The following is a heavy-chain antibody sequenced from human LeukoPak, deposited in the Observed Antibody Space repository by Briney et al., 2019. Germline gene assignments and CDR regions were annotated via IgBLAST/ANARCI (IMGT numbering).Heavy chain of an antibody. CDR2: ITSDGSDT. CDR3: AKSAWPCYFDH. J-gene: IGHJ4*02. CDR1: GFTFSDYW. V-gene: IGHV3-74*01. Sequence: GGSLRLSCAASGFTFSDYWMHWVRQAPGKGLVWVSRITSDGSDTIYADSVKGRFTISRDNAKNTLYLQMNGLSAEDTAVYYCAKSAWPCYFDHWGQGTLVT.